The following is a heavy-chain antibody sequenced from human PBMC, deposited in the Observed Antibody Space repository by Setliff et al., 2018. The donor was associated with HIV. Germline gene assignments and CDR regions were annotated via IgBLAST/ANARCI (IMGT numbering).Heavy chain of an antibody. CDR3: ARDDSNYRQHGMDV. J-gene: IGHJ6*02. D-gene: IGHD4-4*01. CDR1: GFTVSSYT. V-gene: IGHV3-48*04. CDR2: ISSSGSTI. Sequence: AASGFTVSSYTMNWVRQAPGKGLEWVSYISSSGSTIYYADSVKGRFTISRDNAKNSLYLQMNSLRAEDTAVYYCARDDSNYRQHGMDVWGQGTTVTVSS.